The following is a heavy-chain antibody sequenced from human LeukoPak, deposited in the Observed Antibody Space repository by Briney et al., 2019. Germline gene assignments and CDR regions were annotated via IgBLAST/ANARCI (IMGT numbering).Heavy chain of an antibody. CDR3: ARVVPNYDFWSALNWFDP. CDR1: DDSISDYY. CDR2: IHNSGTS. J-gene: IGHJ5*02. V-gene: IGHV4-59*01. Sequence: MSSETLSLTCTVSDDSISDYYRGWIRQPPGKGLEWIGYIHNSGTSTYNPSLKSRVTISVDTSKNQFSLKLSSVTAADTAVYYCARVVPNYDFWSALNWFDPWGQGTLVTVSS. D-gene: IGHD3-3*01.